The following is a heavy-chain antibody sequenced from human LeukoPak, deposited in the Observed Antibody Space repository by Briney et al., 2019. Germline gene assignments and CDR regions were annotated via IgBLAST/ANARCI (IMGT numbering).Heavy chain of an antibody. CDR1: GGTFSSHA. V-gene: IGHV1-69*05. CDR2: IIPISGTA. CDR3: ARGLQYQLLKALGYYYMDV. J-gene: IGHJ6*03. Sequence: ASVKVSCKASGGTFSSHAIAWVRQAPGQGPEWMGGIIPISGTANYAQKFQGRVTITTDESTSTAYMKLSSLTSDDTAVYYCARGLQYQLLKALGYYYMDVWGEGTTVTVSS. D-gene: IGHD2-2*01.